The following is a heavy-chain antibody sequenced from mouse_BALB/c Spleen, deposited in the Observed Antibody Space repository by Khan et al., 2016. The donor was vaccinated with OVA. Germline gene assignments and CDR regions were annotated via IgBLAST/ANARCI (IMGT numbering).Heavy chain of an antibody. D-gene: IGHD4-1*01. J-gene: IGHJ3*01. Sequence: VHLPPSFPYLVQPGASVKMSCKASFYTFPHYVMNWVKQKPGQGLEWIGYINPYNDGIRYNEKFKGKATLTSDKSSNTAYMELSSLTSEDSEVYYCEREASNGDFSMAYWGKGTLGTVSA. CDR3: EREASNGDFSMAY. CDR2: INPYNDGI. V-gene: IGHV1S136*01. CDR1: FYTFPHYV.